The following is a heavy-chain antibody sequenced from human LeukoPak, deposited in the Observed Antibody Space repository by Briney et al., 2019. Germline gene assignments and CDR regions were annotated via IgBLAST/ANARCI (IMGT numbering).Heavy chain of an antibody. CDR2: ISSSGGTI. CDR1: GFTFSDYY. D-gene: IGHD3-22*01. V-gene: IGHV3-11*04. Sequence: GGSLRLSCAASGFTFSDYYMSWIRQAPGKGLEWVSYISSSGGTIYYADSVKGRFTISRDNAKNSLHLQMNSLRAEDTAVYYCARDIEYDSSGVDYWGQGTLVTVSS. CDR3: ARDIEYDSSGVDY. J-gene: IGHJ4*02.